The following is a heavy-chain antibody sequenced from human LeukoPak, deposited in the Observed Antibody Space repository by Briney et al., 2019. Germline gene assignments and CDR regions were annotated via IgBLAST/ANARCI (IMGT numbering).Heavy chain of an antibody. CDR3: ARGGYYSGFDF. CDR1: GGSISSYY. CDR2: IYYSGST. D-gene: IGHD2-21*01. Sequence: PSETLSLTYTVSGGSISSYYWSWIRQPPGKELEWIGYIYYSGSTNYNPFLKSRVTISVDTSKHQFSLNLTSVTAADTALYFCARGGYYSGFDFWGQGTPVTVSS. V-gene: IGHV4-59*01. J-gene: IGHJ4*02.